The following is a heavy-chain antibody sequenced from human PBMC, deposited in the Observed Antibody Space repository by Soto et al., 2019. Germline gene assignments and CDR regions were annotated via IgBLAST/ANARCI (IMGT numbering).Heavy chain of an antibody. D-gene: IGHD6-6*01. CDR2: IYYSGST. CDR3: ARAEGEQLVFYDY. Sequence: SETLSLTCTVSGGSISSYYWSWIRQPPGKGLEWIGYIYYSGSTNYNPSLKSRVTISVDTSKNQFSLKLSSVTAADTAVYYCARAEGEQLVFYDYWGQGTLVIVSS. J-gene: IGHJ4*02. V-gene: IGHV4-59*12. CDR1: GGSISSYY.